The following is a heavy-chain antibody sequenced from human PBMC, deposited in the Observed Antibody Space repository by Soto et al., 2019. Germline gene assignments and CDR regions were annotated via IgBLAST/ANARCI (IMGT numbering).Heavy chain of an antibody. CDR2: TASGGTT. V-gene: IGHV3-66*01. CDR1: GFTVSSVH. Sequence: DVQLVESGGGLVQPGGSLRLSCAASGFTVSSVHLVWVLQAPGKGLEWDSVTASGGTTYYADSVKGRFTISRDNSKHTLYLQMTCMRADDTAVYYCASDGGYCSGGSCYSGVPWFDPWGQGTLVTVSS. D-gene: IGHD2-15*01. J-gene: IGHJ5*02. CDR3: ASDGGYCSGGSCYSGVPWFDP.